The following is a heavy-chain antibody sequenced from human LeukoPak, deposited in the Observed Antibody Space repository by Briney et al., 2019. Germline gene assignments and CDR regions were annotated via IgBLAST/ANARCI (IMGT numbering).Heavy chain of an antibody. CDR2: INHSGST. CDR3: ARGIRMVLRY. Sequence: PSETLSLTCAVYGGSFSGYYWSWVRQPPGKGREWIGEINHSGSTNYNPSLRSRGTISVHTSNNQFSLQLSSVTAADTAVYYCARGIRMVLRYWGQGTLVTVSS. J-gene: IGHJ4*02. V-gene: IGHV4-34*01. D-gene: IGHD2-15*01. CDR1: GGSFSGYY.